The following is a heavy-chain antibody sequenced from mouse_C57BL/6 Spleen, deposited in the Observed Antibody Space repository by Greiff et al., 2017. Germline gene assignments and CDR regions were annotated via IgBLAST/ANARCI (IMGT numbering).Heavy chain of an antibody. J-gene: IGHJ2*02. CDR3: ARSPYYSGSCLGY. CDR2: IYPGSGST. D-gene: IGHD1-1*01. V-gene: IGHV1-55*01. Sequence: QVQLKQPGAELVKPGASVKMSCKASGYTFTSYWITWVKQRPGQGLEWIGDIYPGSGSTNYNEQFKSKATLTVDTSSSTAYLQLTSLTSEDSAVYYCARSPYYSGSCLGYWGQGTSLTVSS. CDR1: GYTFTSYW.